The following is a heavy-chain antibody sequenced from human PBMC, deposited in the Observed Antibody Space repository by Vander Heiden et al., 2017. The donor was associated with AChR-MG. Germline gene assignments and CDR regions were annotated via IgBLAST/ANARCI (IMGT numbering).Heavy chain of an antibody. V-gene: IGHV3-13*05. CDR3: ARGNYSNSGIYYFDH. CDR1: GFTFRDHD. Sequence: EVQLVESGGSLVQPGGSLRLSCVASGFTFRDHDMHWVRQPAGRGLEWLSGIGVDGDPYYAGSVKGRFTFSRDNAKNSVFLQMKSLRADDTAVYYCARGNYSNSGIYYFDHWGQGILVTVSS. D-gene: IGHD4-4*01. CDR2: IGVDGDP. J-gene: IGHJ4*02.